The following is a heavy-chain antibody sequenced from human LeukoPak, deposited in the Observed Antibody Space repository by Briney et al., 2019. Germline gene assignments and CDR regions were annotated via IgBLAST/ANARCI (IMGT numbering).Heavy chain of an antibody. CDR2: IYYSGST. CDR1: GGSISSGGYY. J-gene: IGHJ4*02. Sequence: SQTLSLTCTVSGGSISSGGYYWSWIRQHPGKGLEWIGYIYYSGSTYYNPSLKSRVTISVDTSRNQFSLKLSSVTAADTAVYYCARANWGSGEFDYWGQGTLVTVSS. D-gene: IGHD7-27*01. V-gene: IGHV4-31*03. CDR3: ARANWGSGEFDY.